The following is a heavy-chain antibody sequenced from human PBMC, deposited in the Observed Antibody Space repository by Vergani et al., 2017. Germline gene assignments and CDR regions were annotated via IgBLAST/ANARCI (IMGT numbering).Heavy chain of an antibody. J-gene: IGHJ3*02. CDR1: GGTFSSYT. Sequence: QVQLVQSGAEVKKPGASVKVSCKASGGTFSSYTISWVRQAPGQGLEWMGRIIPILGIANYAQKFQGRVTITADKSTSTAYMELSSLRSEDTAVYYCARDPSAAGFDAFDIWGQGTMVTVSS. V-gene: IGHV1-69*04. D-gene: IGHD3-10*01. CDR3: ARDPSAAGFDAFDI. CDR2: IIPILGIA.